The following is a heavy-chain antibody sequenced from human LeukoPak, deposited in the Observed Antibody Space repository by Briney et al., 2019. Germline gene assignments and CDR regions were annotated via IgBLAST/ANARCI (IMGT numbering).Heavy chain of an antibody. J-gene: IGHJ6*03. V-gene: IGHV1-69*05. CDR3: ARGGYSYGYYYSYMDV. CDR2: IIPIFGTA. Sequence: SVKVSCKAAGGTFSSYASSWVRQAPGQGLEWMGGIIPIFGTANYAQKFQGRVTITTDESTSTAYMELSSLRSEDPAVSYRARGGYSYGYYYSYMDVWGKGTTVTVSS. D-gene: IGHD5-18*01. CDR1: GGTFSSYA.